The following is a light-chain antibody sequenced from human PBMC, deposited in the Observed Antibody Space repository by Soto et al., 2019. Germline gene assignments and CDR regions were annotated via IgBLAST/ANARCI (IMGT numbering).Light chain of an antibody. CDR3: QQLNSFPIP. V-gene: IGKV1-9*01. CDR2: GAS. CDR1: QSISSF. J-gene: IGKJ3*01. Sequence: IQLTQSPSSLSASGGDRVTITCRASQSISSFLAWYQQKPGKAPKLLIYGASTLKSGVPSRFSGSGSGTDFTLTIGSLQPEDFATYYCQQLNSFPIPFGPGTKVDIK.